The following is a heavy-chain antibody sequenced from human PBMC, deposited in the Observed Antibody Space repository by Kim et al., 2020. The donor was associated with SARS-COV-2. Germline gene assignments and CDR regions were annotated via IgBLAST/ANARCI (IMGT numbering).Heavy chain of an antibody. V-gene: IGHV3-33*01. CDR2: IWYDGSNK. CDR1: GFTFSSYG. Sequence: GGSLRLSCAASGFTFSSYGMHWVRQAPGKGLEWVAVIWYDGSNKYYADSVKGRFTISRDNSKNTLYLKMNSLRAEDTAVYYCARSYDSSFFDYWGQGTLVTVSS. J-gene: IGHJ4*02. D-gene: IGHD3-22*01. CDR3: ARSYDSSFFDY.